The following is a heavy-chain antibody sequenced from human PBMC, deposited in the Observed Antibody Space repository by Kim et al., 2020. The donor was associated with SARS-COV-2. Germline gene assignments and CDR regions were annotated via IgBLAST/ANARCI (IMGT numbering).Heavy chain of an antibody. D-gene: IGHD2-15*01. CDR3: ASIPGRYCSGGSCSWYFDL. CDR2: FDPEDGET. Sequence: ASVKVSCKVSGYTLTELSMYWVRQAPGKGLEWMGGFDPEDGETIYAQKFQGRVTMTEDTSTDTAYMELSSLRSEDTAVYYCASIPGRYCSGGSCSWYFDLWGRGTLVTVSS. V-gene: IGHV1-24*01. J-gene: IGHJ2*01. CDR1: GYTLTELS.